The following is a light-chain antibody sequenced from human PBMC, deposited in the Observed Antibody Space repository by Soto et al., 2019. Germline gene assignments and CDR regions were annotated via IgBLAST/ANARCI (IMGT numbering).Light chain of an antibody. CDR2: EVS. CDR1: SSDVGGYNY. V-gene: IGLV2-8*01. Sequence: QSVLTQPASVSGSPGQSITISCTGTSSDVGGYNYVSWYQQHPGKAPKLMIYEVSKRPSGVPDRFSGSKSGNTASLTASGLQAEDEADYYCNSYAGSNNWVFGGGTKVTVL. CDR3: NSYAGSNNWV. J-gene: IGLJ3*02.